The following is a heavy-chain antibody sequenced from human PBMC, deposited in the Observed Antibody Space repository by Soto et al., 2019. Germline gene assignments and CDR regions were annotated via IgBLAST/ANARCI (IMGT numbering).Heavy chain of an antibody. CDR1: GGSISSYY. Sequence: SETLSLTCTVSGGSISSYYWSWIRQPAGKGLEWIGRIYTSGSTNYNPSLKSRVTMSVDTFKNQFSLKLSSVTAADTAVYYCARGIRVGVGVGYFDYWGQGTLVTVSS. CDR3: ARGIRVGVGVGYFDY. CDR2: IYTSGST. V-gene: IGHV4-4*07. D-gene: IGHD1-26*01. J-gene: IGHJ4*02.